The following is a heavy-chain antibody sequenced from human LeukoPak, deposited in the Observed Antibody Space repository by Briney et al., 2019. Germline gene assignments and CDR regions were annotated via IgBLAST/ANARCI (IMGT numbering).Heavy chain of an antibody. CDR1: GYTFTSYD. D-gene: IGHD3-22*01. CDR3: ARGNYYDSSGYYYEAFDI. CDR2: MNPNSGNT. Sequence: ASVKVSCKASGYTFTSYDINWVRQATAQGLEWMGWMNPNSGNTGYAQKFQGRVTTTRNTSISTAYMELSSLRSEDTAVYYCARGNYYDSSGYYYEAFDIWGQGTMVTVSS. J-gene: IGHJ3*02. V-gene: IGHV1-8*02.